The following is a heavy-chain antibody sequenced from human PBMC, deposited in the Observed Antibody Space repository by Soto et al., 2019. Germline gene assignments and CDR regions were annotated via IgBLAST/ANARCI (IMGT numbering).Heavy chain of an antibody. V-gene: IGHV3-7*03. Sequence: EVQLVESGGGLVQPGGSLRLSCAASGFTFSSYWMSWVRQAPGKGLEWVANIKQDGSEKYYVDSVKGRFTISRDNAKNSLYLQMNSLRAEDTAVYYCARDSDPTYYYYGMDVWGQGTTVTVSS. CDR1: GFTFSSYW. CDR3: ARDSDPTYYYYGMDV. CDR2: IKQDGSEK. J-gene: IGHJ6*02.